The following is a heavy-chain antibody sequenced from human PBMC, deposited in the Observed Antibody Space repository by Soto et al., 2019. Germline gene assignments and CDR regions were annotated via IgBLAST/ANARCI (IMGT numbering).Heavy chain of an antibody. CDR3: ARVGGGYYYGSGSYSGNYYYYGMDV. CDR2: ISGYNGNP. V-gene: IGHV1-18*01. Sequence: ASVKVSCKASGYTFTSYGISWVRQAPGQGLEWRGWISGYNGNPNYAQKLQGRVTMTTEKATSTAYMELRGLISDDTAVYYCARVGGGYYYGSGSYSGNYYYYGMDVWGQGTTVTVS. J-gene: IGHJ6*02. CDR1: GYTFTSYG. D-gene: IGHD3-10*01.